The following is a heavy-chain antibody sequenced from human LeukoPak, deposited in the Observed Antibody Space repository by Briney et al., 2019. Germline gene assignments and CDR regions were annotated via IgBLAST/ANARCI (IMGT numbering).Heavy chain of an antibody. V-gene: IGHV3-23*01. CDR1: DFTFNNYV. J-gene: IGHJ4*02. CDR3: ARRSWEWGFLEQ. CDR2: LTGNGGST. D-gene: IGHD6-13*01. Sequence: GGSLRLSCAASDFTFNNYVMNWVRQAPGKGLEWVSSLTGNGGSTYYADSVKGRFTISRDNSKNTLYLQMNSLRAEDTAVYYCARRSWEWGFLEQRGQGTLVTVSS.